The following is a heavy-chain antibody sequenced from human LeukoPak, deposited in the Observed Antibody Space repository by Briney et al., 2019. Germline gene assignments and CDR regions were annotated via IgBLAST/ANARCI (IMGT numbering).Heavy chain of an antibody. D-gene: IGHD3-3*01. Sequence: GGSLRLSCAASGFTFSNAWMSWVRQAPGKGLEWVGRIKSKTDGGTTDYAAPVKGRFTISRDDSKNTLYLQMNSLKTEDTAVYYCTTGPSFRGVNPLRFLEWLLAYFDYWGQGTLVTVSS. J-gene: IGHJ4*02. CDR2: IKSKTDGGTT. CDR3: TTGPSFRGVNPLRFLEWLLAYFDY. CDR1: GFTFSNAW. V-gene: IGHV3-15*01.